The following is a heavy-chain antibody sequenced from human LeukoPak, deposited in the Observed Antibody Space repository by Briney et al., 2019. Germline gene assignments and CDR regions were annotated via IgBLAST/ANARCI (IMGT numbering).Heavy chain of an antibody. D-gene: IGHD3-3*01. V-gene: IGHV4-59*12. CDR2: IYYSGST. CDR1: GGSISSYY. CDR3: ARGRNNVLRFLEWLPEGYYFDY. J-gene: IGHJ4*02. Sequence: SETLSLTCTVSGGSISSYYWSWIRQPPGKGLEWIGYIYYSGSTNYNPPLKSRVTISVDTSKNQFSLKLSSVTAADTAVYYCARGRNNVLRFLEWLPEGYYFDYWGQGTLVTVSS.